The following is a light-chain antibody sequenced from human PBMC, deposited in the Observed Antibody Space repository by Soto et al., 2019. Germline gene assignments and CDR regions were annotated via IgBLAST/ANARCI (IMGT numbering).Light chain of an antibody. Sequence: DIQMTQNPSSLSASVGDRVTITCRASQSISSWLAWYQQKPGKAPKLLIYKASSLESGVPSRFSGSGSGTEFTLTISSLQPDDFATYYCQQYNSYSRTFGQGTKVDI. V-gene: IGKV1-5*03. J-gene: IGKJ2*02. CDR1: QSISSW. CDR2: KAS. CDR3: QQYNSYSRT.